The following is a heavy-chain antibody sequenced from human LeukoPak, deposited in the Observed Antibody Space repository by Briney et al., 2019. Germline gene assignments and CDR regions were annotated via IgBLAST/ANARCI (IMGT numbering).Heavy chain of an antibody. J-gene: IGHJ3*02. Sequence: GVSLRLSCAASGFTFSSYGTHWVRQAPGKGLEWVAFIRYDGSNKYYADSVKGRFTISRDNSKNTLYLQMNSLRAEDTAVYYCAKDRLVESYAFDIWGQGTMVTVSS. CDR2: IRYDGSNK. V-gene: IGHV3-30*02. CDR1: GFTFSSYG. CDR3: AKDRLVESYAFDI. D-gene: IGHD2-2*01.